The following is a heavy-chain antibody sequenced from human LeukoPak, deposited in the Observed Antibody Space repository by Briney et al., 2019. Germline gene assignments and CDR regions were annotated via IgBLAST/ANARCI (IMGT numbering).Heavy chain of an antibody. CDR1: GFTLSSYS. CDR2: ICGSGGST. D-gene: IGHD6-13*01. V-gene: IGHV3-23*01. Sequence: GGSLRLSCAASGFTLSSYSMNWVRQAPGKGLEWVSAICGSGGSTYYADSVKGRFTISRDNSKNTLYLQMNSLRAEDTAVYYCAKLGILVRIAAAGTRGDYWGQGTLVTVSS. J-gene: IGHJ4*02. CDR3: AKLGILVRIAAAGTRGDY.